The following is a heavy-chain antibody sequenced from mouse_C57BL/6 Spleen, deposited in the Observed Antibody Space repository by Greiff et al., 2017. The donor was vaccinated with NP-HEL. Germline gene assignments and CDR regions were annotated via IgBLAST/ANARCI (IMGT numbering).Heavy chain of an antibody. CDR2: ISDGGSYT. J-gene: IGHJ2*01. D-gene: IGHD1-1*01. CDR3: ARDYGLRNYFDY. Sequence: EVNLVESGGGLVKPGGSLKLSCAASGFTFSSYAMSWVRQTPEKRLEWVATISDGGSYTYYPDNVKGRFTISRDNAKNNLYLQMSHLKSEDTAMYYCARDYGLRNYFDYWGQGTTLTVSS. CDR1: GFTFSSYA. V-gene: IGHV5-4*01.